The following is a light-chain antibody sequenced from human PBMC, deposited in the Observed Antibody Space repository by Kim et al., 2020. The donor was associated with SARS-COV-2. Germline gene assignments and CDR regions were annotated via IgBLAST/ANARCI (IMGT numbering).Light chain of an antibody. Sequence: SYELTQPPSVSVSPGQTASITWSGDKLGEKYACWYQQKPGQSPVLVIYQDSKRPSGIPERFSGSNSGNTATLTISGTQAMDEADYFCQAWDSSTGVFGGGTQLTVL. CDR3: QAWDSSTGV. CDR2: QDS. CDR1: KLGEKY. V-gene: IGLV3-1*01. J-gene: IGLJ3*02.